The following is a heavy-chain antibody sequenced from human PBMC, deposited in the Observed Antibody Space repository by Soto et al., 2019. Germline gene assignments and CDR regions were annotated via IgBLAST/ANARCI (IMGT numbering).Heavy chain of an antibody. Sequence: QVQLVQSGAEVKKPGSSVKVSCKASGGTFSSYTISWVRQAPGQGLEWMGRIIPILGIANYAQKFQGRVTITADKSTSTAYMELSSLRSEDTAVDYCASNSIVATTKFDYWGQGTLVTVSS. CDR1: GGTFSSYT. CDR2: IIPILGIA. V-gene: IGHV1-69*02. J-gene: IGHJ4*02. CDR3: ASNSIVATTKFDY. D-gene: IGHD5-12*01.